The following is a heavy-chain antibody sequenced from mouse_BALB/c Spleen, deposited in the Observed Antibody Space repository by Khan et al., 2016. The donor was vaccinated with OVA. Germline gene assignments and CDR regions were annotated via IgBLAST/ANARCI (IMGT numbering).Heavy chain of an antibody. CDR2: IWSDGHT. V-gene: IGHV2-6-1*01. J-gene: IGHJ1*01. D-gene: IGHD2-1*01. Sequence: QVQLKESGPGLVAPSQSLSITCTISGFSLTSYGVHWVRQPPGKGLEWLVVIWSDGHTTYNSALKSRLSISKDNSKSQVFLKMNSLQTDDTAMYYCAIHGYYGNYGPYLDVWGAGTTVTVSS. CDR1: GFSLTSYG. CDR3: AIHGYYGNYGPYLDV.